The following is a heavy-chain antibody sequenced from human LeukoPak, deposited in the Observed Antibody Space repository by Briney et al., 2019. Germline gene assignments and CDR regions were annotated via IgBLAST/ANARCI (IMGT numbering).Heavy chain of an antibody. CDR3: ARAETVVTSYWFDP. J-gene: IGHJ5*02. CDR2: ISYDGSNK. Sequence: PGRSLRLSCAASGFTFSSYAMHWVRQAPGKGPEWVAVISYDGSNKYYADSVKGRFTISRDNSKNTLYLQMNSLRAEDTAVYYCARAETVVTSYWFDPWGQGTLVTVSS. CDR1: GFTFSSYA. V-gene: IGHV3-30-3*01. D-gene: IGHD4-23*01.